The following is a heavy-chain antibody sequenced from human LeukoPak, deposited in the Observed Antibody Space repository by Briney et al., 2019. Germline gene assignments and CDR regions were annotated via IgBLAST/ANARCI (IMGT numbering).Heavy chain of an antibody. CDR2: INWNGGST. Sequence: GSPRLSCAASGFTFDDYGMSWVRPAPGKGLEWGSGINWNGGSTGYADSVKGRFTISRDNAKNSLYLQMNSLRAEDTALYYCARATHYYESSGYDYWGQGTLVTVSS. D-gene: IGHD3-22*01. V-gene: IGHV3-20*04. CDR3: ARATHYYESSGYDY. J-gene: IGHJ4*02. CDR1: GFTFDDYG.